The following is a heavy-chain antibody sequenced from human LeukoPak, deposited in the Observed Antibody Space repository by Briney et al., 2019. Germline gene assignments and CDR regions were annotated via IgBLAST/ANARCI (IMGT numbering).Heavy chain of an antibody. CDR1: GYSFTSYW. D-gene: IGHD3-16*02. V-gene: IGHV5-51*01. Sequence: PGESLKISCKGSGYSFTSYWIGWVRQMPGKGLEWMGIIYPGDSDTRYSPSFQGQVTNSADKSISTAYLQWSSLKASDTAMYYCARQVSGVWGSYRYFDYWGQGTLVTVSS. CDR2: IYPGDSDT. CDR3: ARQVSGVWGSYRYFDY. J-gene: IGHJ4*02.